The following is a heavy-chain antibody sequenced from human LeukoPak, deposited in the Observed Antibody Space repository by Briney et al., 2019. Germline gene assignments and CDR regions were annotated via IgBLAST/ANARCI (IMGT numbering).Heavy chain of an antibody. D-gene: IGHD3-10*01. V-gene: IGHV4-34*01. CDR1: GGSISSYY. J-gene: IGHJ4*02. Sequence: SETLSLTCTVSGGSISSYYWSWIRQPPGKGLEWIGEINHSGSTNYNPSLKSRVTISVDTSKNQFSLKLSSVTAADTAVYYCARGGFGEYTIWGQGTLVTVSS. CDR2: INHSGST. CDR3: ARGGFGEYTI.